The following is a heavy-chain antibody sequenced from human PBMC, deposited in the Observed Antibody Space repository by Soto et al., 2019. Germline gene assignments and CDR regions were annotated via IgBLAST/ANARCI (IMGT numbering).Heavy chain of an antibody. J-gene: IGHJ6*02. CDR3: ARVVHLGSSYAMDV. Sequence: QVRLAQSGAEVRSPGSSVRVSCKASGATVSVYGITWVRKAPRQGLEWVGAILPMYRKTNYAQKFQGRVTISADKCSDTVYLELSCLRSDDTAIYFCARVVHLGSSYAMDVWGQGTTVVVSS. CDR1: GATVSVYG. V-gene: IGHV1-69*06. CDR2: ILPMYRKT. D-gene: IGHD3-10*01.